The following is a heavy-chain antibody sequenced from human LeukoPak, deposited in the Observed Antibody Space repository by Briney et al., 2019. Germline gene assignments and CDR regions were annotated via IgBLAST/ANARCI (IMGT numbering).Heavy chain of an antibody. Sequence: GGSLRLSCAASGFTVSGNYMTWVRQAPGKGLEWVSLIYSGGSTYYADSVKGRFTISRDNSKNTLYLQMNSLRAEDTAVYYCASLYCGGDCRTFDYWGQGTLVTVSS. V-gene: IGHV3-66*01. CDR3: ASLYCGGDCRTFDY. CDR2: IYSGGST. D-gene: IGHD2-21*02. J-gene: IGHJ4*02. CDR1: GFTVSGNY.